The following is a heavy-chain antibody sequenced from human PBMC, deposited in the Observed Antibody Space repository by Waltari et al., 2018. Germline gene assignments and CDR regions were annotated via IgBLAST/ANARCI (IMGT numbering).Heavy chain of an antibody. Sequence: QVQLQESGPGLVKPSETLSLTCTVSGGSISSHYWSWIRQPPGKGLEWIGYIYYSGSTNYNPSLKSRVTISVDTSKNQFSLKLGSVTAADTAVYYCAREADFDGYYRRYNWFDPWGQGTLVTVSS. V-gene: IGHV4-59*11. CDR1: GGSISSHY. J-gene: IGHJ5*02. CDR3: AREADFDGYYRRYNWFDP. D-gene: IGHD3-9*01. CDR2: IYYSGST.